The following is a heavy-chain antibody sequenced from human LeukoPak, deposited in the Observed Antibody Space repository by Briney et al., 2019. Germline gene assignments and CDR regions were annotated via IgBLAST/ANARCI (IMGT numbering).Heavy chain of an antibody. D-gene: IGHD3-22*01. CDR3: ARDRYYYDSSGYSNWFDP. CDR1: GGSLSSGYYY. CDR2: IYTSGST. J-gene: IGHJ5*02. Sequence: PSETLSLTCTVSGGSLSSGYYYWTWIRQPAGKGLEWIGRIYTSGSTNYNPSLKSRVTISVDTSKNQFSLKLSSVTAADTAVYYCARDRYYYDSSGYSNWFDPWGQGTLVTVSS. V-gene: IGHV4-61*02.